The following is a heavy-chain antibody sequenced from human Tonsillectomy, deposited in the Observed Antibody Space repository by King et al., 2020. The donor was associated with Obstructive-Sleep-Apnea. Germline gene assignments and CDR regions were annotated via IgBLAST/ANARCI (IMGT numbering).Heavy chain of an antibody. D-gene: IGHD6-13*01. CDR2: IYYSGST. Sequence: QLQESGPGLVKPSETLSLTCTVSGGSISSSSYYWGWIRQPPGKGLEWIGSIYYSGSTYYNPSLKSRVTISVDTSKNQFSLKLSSVTAADTAVYYCARGANPSAYSSSWYYLFDIWGQGTMVTVSS. V-gene: IGHV4-39*07. CDR1: GGSISSSSYY. CDR3: ARGANPSAYSSSWYYLFDI. J-gene: IGHJ3*02.